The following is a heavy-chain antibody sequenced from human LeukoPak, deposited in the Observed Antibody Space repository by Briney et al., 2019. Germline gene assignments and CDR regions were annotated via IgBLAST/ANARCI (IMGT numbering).Heavy chain of an antibody. J-gene: IGHJ3*02. V-gene: IGHV1-2*04. CDR2: IKPDSGVT. D-gene: IGHD3-10*01. Sequence: GASVKVSCKASGYTFTGYYMHWVRQAPGQGLEWMAWIKPDSGVTNYAQRFQGWVTMTRDTSISTAYMELRRLTSDDTAVYYCARMGDSGSYGFDIWGQGTMVTVSS. CDR3: ARMGDSGSYGFDI. CDR1: GYTFTGYY.